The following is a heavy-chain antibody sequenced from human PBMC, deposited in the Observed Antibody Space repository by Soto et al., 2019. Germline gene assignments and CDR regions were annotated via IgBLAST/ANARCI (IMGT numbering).Heavy chain of an antibody. D-gene: IGHD3-10*01. Sequence: QVQLVESGGGVVQPGRSLRLSCAASGFTCSSYGMHWVRQAPGKGLEWVAVISYDGSNKYYADSVKGRFTNSRDNSKNTLYLQMTSLRAEDTAVYYCAKDRPSIMVRGVMDYWGQGTLVTVSS. J-gene: IGHJ4*02. V-gene: IGHV3-30*18. CDR3: AKDRPSIMVRGVMDY. CDR2: ISYDGSNK. CDR1: GFTCSSYG.